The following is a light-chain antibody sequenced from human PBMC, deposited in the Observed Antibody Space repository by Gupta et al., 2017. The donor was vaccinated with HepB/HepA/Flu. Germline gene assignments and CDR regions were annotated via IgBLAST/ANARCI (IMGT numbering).Light chain of an antibody. V-gene: IGKV1-39*01. CDR3: QQSYSTPQT. Sequence: QMMQSPSSLSASVRDRVTITCRASQTISSYLNWYQQKPGKAPELLIYGASSLESGVPSRFSGSGSGTDFTHTISSLQPEDFATYYCQQSYSTPQTFGQGTKVEIK. J-gene: IGKJ1*01. CDR2: GAS. CDR1: QTISSY.